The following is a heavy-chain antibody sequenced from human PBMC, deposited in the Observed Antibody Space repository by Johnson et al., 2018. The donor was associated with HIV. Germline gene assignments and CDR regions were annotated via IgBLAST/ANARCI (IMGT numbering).Heavy chain of an antibody. CDR3: ARDHSSSWTPGDAFDI. Sequence: VQLVESGGGLVQPGGSLRLSCAASGFTVSSNYTSWVRQAPGKGLEWVSVIYSGGSTYYADSVKGRFPISRDNSKNTLYLQMNSLRAEDTAVYYCARDHSSSWTPGDAFDIWGQGTMVTVSS. D-gene: IGHD6-13*01. CDR1: GFTVSSNY. J-gene: IGHJ3*02. V-gene: IGHV3-66*02. CDR2: IYSGGST.